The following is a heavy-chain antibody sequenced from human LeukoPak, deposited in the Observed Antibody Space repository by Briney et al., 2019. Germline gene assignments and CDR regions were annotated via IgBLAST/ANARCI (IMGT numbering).Heavy chain of an antibody. CDR1: GYSFTTYW. CDR3: ARQTIEYSTSSPADY. V-gene: IGHV5-51*01. J-gene: IGHJ4*02. Sequence: GESLKISCKGSGYSFTTYWIGWVRPMTGKGLEWMGIIYPGDSDTRYSPSFQGQVTISADNSISTAYLQWSSLKASDTAMYYCARQTIEYSTSSPADYWGQGTLVTVSS. CDR2: IYPGDSDT. D-gene: IGHD6-6*01.